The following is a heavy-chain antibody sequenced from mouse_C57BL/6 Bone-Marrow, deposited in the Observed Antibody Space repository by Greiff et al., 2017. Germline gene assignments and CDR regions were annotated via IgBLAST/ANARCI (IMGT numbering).Heavy chain of an antibody. CDR2: ISSGSSTI. V-gene: IGHV5-17*01. CDR1: GFTFSDYG. J-gene: IGHJ2*01. Sequence: VQLKESGGGLVKPGGSLKLSCAASGFTFSDYGMHWVRQAPEKGLEWVAYISSGSSTIYYADTVKGRFTISRDNAKNTLFLQMTSLRSEDTAMYYCARPGYYGSSLYFDYWCQGTTLTVSS. D-gene: IGHD1-1*01. CDR3: ARPGYYGSSLYFDY.